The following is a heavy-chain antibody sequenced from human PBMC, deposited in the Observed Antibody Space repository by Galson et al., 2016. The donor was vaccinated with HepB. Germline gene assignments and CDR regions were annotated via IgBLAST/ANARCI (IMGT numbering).Heavy chain of an antibody. D-gene: IGHD3-10*01. J-gene: IGHJ3*02. V-gene: IGHV3-30*18. Sequence: SLRLSCAASGFTFSSYGLHWVRQPPGKGLEWVAVISYDGSNKYYVDSVKGRFSISRNNSENTLYLQMNSLRVEDTAVYYCAKGLLSRGVSGVDIWGQGIMVTVSS. CDR3: AKGLLSRGVSGVDI. CDR2: ISYDGSNK. CDR1: GFTFSSYG.